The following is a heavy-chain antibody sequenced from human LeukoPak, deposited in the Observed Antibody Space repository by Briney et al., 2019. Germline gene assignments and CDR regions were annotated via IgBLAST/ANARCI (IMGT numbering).Heavy chain of an antibody. CDR1: GFTFSSYA. Sequence: GGSLRLSCAASGFTFSSYAMSWVRQAPGKGLEWVSAISGSGGSTYYADSVKGRFTISRDNSKNTLYLQMNSLRAEDTAVYYCAREGRDYGGNSGGWFDPWGQGTLVTVSS. J-gene: IGHJ5*02. D-gene: IGHD4-23*01. CDR2: ISGSGGST. V-gene: IGHV3-23*01. CDR3: AREGRDYGGNSGGWFDP.